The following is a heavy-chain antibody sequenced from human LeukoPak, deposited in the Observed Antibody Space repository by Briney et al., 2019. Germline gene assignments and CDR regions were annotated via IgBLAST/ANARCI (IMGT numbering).Heavy chain of an antibody. V-gene: IGHV1-2*02. CDR2: INPNSGGT. J-gene: IGHJ4*02. Sequence: ASVKVSCKASGYTFTGYYMHWVRQAPGQGLEWMGWINPNSGGTNYAQKFQGRVTMTRDTSISTAYMELSRLRSDDTAVYYCARYYDSSACCLDYWGQGTLVTVSS. CDR3: ARYYDSSACCLDY. D-gene: IGHD3-22*01. CDR1: GYTFTGYY.